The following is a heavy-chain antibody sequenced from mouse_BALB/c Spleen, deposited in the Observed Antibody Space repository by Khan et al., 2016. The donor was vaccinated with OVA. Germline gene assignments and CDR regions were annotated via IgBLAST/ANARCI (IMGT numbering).Heavy chain of an antibody. D-gene: IGHD4-1*01. CDR1: GFTFSSYS. Sequence: EVQLVESGGDLVKPGGSLKLSCAASGFTFSSYSMSWVRQTPDKRLEWVASISSGGDYTYYPDSVKGRFTISRDNAKNTPYLQMSDLKSEDTAMYCCADHLTGSCAYWGQGTLVTVSA. CDR2: ISSGGDYT. CDR3: ADHLTGSCAY. J-gene: IGHJ3*01. V-gene: IGHV5-6*01.